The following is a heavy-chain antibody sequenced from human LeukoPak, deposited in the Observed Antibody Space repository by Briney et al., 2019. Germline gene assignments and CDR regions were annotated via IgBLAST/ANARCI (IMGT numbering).Heavy chain of an antibody. CDR2: ISWNSGSI. J-gene: IGHJ4*02. CDR1: GFTFDDYA. V-gene: IGHV3-9*01. CDR3: AKDRAGYSSYFDY. D-gene: IGHD6-13*01. Sequence: GGSLRLSCAASGFTFDDYAMHWVRQAPGKGREWVSGISWNSGSIGYADSVKGRFTISSDNAKNSLYLQMTSLRAEDTALYYCAKDRAGYSSYFDYWGQGKLVTVSS.